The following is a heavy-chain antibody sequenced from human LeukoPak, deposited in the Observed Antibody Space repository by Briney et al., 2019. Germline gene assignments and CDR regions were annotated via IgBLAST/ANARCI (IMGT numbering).Heavy chain of an antibody. J-gene: IGHJ4*02. V-gene: IGHV3-23*01. CDR3: AKEKQRNFDY. CDR2: ISGSGDST. Sequence: RGSLRLSCAASGFTFSNYAMSWVRQAPGKGLEWVYGISGSGDSTYYGDSVQGRFTISRDNSKNTLYLQMNTLRAEDTAVYYCAKEKQRNFDYWGQGTLVTVSS. CDR1: GFTFSNYA.